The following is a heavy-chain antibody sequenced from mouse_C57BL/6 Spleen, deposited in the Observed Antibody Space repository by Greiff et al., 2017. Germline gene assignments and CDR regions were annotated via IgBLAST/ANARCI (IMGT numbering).Heavy chain of an antibody. D-gene: IGHD4-1*01. CDR2: IDPENGGT. Sequence: VQVVESGAELVRPGASVTLSCKASGYTFTDYEMHWVKQTPVHGLEWIGAIDPENGGTAYNQKFKGKAILTADKSSSTAYMELRSLTSEDSAVYYCTKNWAYFDYWGQGTTLTVSS. J-gene: IGHJ2*01. CDR1: GYTFTDYE. V-gene: IGHV1-15*01. CDR3: TKNWAYFDY.